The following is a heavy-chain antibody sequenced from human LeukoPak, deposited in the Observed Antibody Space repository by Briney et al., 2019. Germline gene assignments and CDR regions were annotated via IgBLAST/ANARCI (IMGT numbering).Heavy chain of an antibody. V-gene: IGHV4-31*03. J-gene: IGHJ4*02. Sequence: PSQTLSLTCTVSGGSISSGGYYWGWLRQHPGTGLEWIGYIYYSGSTYYNPSLKSRVTISVDTSKNQFSLKLSSVTAADTAVYYCARSPSSSTTLFDYWGQGTLVTVSS. CDR1: GGSISSGGYY. CDR2: IYYSGST. CDR3: ARSPSSSTTLFDY. D-gene: IGHD6-13*01.